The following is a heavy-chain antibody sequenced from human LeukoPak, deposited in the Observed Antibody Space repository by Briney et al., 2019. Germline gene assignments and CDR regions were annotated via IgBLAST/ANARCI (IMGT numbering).Heavy chain of an antibody. CDR3: ARGRGRGGGYNWFDP. CDR2: INPNSGGT. V-gene: IGHV1-2*02. Sequence: ASVKVSCKASGYTFTGNYIHWVRQAPGQGLEWMGWINPNSGGTNYAQKFQGRVTMTRDTSISTAYMELSRLRSDDTAVYYCARGRGRGGGYNWFDPWGQGTLVTVSS. J-gene: IGHJ5*02. CDR1: GYTFTGNY. D-gene: IGHD5-24*01.